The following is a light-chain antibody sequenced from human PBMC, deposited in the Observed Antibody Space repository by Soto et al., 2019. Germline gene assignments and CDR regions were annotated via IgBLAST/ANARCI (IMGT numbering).Light chain of an antibody. CDR1: QSVSSY. CDR3: QQRSNWPST. CDR2: DAS. V-gene: IGKV3-11*01. J-gene: IGKJ4*01. Sequence: EIVLTQSPATLSLSPGDRATLSCRASQSVSSYLAWYQQKPGQAPRLLIYDASNRAAGIPARFSGSGSGTDFTINITRLEPEDCAVYYCQQRSNWPSTFGGGTKVEIK.